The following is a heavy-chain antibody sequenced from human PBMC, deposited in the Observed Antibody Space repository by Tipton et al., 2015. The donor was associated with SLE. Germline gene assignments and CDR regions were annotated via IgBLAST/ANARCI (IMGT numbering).Heavy chain of an antibody. J-gene: IGHJ6*03. V-gene: IGHV4-34*01. CDR3: ARGVAGYFHFCYMDV. Sequence: HSGTPNYNPSLKSRGTFSLDTSKNHFSLSLTSVTAADTAIYYCARGVAGYFHFCYMDVWAKGTTVTIS. CDR2: HSGTP.